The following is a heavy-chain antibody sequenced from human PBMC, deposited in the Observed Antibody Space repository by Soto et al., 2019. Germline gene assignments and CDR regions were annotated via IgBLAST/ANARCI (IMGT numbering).Heavy chain of an antibody. V-gene: IGHV4-39*01. Sequence: SETLSLTCSVSGGSINNRTYYWGWIRQPPGKGLEWIGSISYSGRTYDNPSLKSRVTISSDTSNNQFSLKLSSVTAVDTAVYYCARQQYYDSRGLFDYWGQGALVTVSS. CDR1: GGSINNRTYY. D-gene: IGHD3-22*01. CDR2: ISYSGRT. J-gene: IGHJ4*02. CDR3: ARQQYYDSRGLFDY.